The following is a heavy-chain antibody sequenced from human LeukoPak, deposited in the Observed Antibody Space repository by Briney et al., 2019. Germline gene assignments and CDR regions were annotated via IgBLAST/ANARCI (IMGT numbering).Heavy chain of an antibody. CDR1: GYTFTSYY. D-gene: IGHD3-22*01. V-gene: IGHV1-18*04. J-gene: IGHJ3*02. CDR2: ISAYNGNT. Sequence: ASVKVSCKASGYTFTSYYVHWVRQAPGQGLEWMGWISAYNGNTNYAQKLQGRVTMTTDTSTSTAYMELRSLRSDDTAVYYCAREVSFGDSSGYYFLYSAFDIWGQGTMVTVSS. CDR3: AREVSFGDSSGYYFLYSAFDI.